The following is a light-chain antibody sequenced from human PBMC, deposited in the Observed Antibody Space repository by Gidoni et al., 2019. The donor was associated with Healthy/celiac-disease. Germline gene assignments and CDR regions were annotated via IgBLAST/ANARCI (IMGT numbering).Light chain of an antibody. Sequence: DIQMTQSPSSLSASVGDRVTITCQASQAISNSLNWYQQKPGKAPKLLIYDASNLETGVPSRFSGSGSGTDSTFTISSLQPEDIATYYCQQYDNLPVTFGQGTKLEIK. CDR3: QQYDNLPVT. CDR2: DAS. CDR1: QAISNS. V-gene: IGKV1-33*01. J-gene: IGKJ2*01.